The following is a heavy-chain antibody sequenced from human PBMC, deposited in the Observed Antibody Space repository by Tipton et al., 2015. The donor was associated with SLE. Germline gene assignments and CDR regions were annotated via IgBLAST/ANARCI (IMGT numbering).Heavy chain of an antibody. Sequence: LRLSCTVSGGSISSSSYYWGWIRQPPGKGLEWIGSIYYSGSTYYNPSLKSRVTISVDTSKNQFSLKLSPVTAADTAVYYCARLLLGWDDYWGQGTLVTVSS. J-gene: IGHJ4*02. CDR1: GGSISSSSYY. CDR2: IYYSGST. CDR3: ARLLLGWDDY. D-gene: IGHD1-26*01. V-gene: IGHV4-39*01.